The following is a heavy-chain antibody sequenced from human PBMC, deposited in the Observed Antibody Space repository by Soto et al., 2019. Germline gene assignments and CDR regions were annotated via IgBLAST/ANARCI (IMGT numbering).Heavy chain of an antibody. CDR2: IYWDDDK. J-gene: IGHJ4*02. D-gene: IGHD3-10*01. V-gene: IGHV2-5*02. CDR1: GFSLSTSGVG. CDR3: AHRGLWFGEFYFDY. Sequence: QITLKESGPTLVKPTQTLTLTCTFSGFSLSTSGVGVGWIRQPPGKALEWLALIYWDDDKRYSPSLKSRLTIPTDTSNNQVVLTMTKMYPVDTATDYCAHRGLWFGEFYFDYWGQGTLVTVSS.